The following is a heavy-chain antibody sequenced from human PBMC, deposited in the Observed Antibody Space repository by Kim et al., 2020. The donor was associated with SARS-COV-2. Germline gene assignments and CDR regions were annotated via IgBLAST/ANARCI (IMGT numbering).Heavy chain of an antibody. V-gene: IGHV3-7*01. CDR2: LRYEGSGT. CDR3: ARSISHIESPHIGVYFLH. J-gene: IGHJ1*01. CDR1: GFALSNYW. D-gene: IGHD2-21*01. Sequence: GGSLRLSCEASGFALSNYWMSWVRQTPGKGLEWVASLRYEGSGTFYADSVRGRFTISRDNGQNSLFLHMDNLGADDSAVYYCARSISHIESPHIGVYFLHWGQGTLVTVSS.